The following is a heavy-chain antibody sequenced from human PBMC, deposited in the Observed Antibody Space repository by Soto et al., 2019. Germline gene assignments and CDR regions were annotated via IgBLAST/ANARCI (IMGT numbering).Heavy chain of an antibody. CDR3: ARGRGRRGYSGYDSLFYYYYYMDV. V-gene: IGHV1-8*01. CDR1: GYTFTSYD. CDR2: MNPNSGNT. J-gene: IGHJ6*03. Sequence: ASVKVSCKASGYTFTSYDINWVRQATGQGLEWMGWMNPNSGNTGYAQKFQGRVTMTRNTSISTAYMELSSLRSEDTAVYYCARGRGRRGYSGYDSLFYYYYYMDVWGKGTTVTVSS. D-gene: IGHD5-12*01.